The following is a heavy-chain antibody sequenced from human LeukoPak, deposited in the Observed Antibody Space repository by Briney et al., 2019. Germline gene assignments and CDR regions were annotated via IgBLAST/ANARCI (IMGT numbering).Heavy chain of an antibody. D-gene: IGHD4/OR15-4a*01. J-gene: IGHJ4*02. Sequence: GGSLRLSCAASGFRFNTFWMSWVRQAPGKGLEWVANIKQDGNEKYYADSVKGRFTISRDNGKNSLDLQMNSLRADDTAFYYCARDTLGEGEDANYAVYYFDYWDQGTVVTVYS. CDR2: IKQDGNEK. V-gene: IGHV3-7*01. CDR3: ARDTLGEGEDANYAVYYFDY. CDR1: GFRFNTFW.